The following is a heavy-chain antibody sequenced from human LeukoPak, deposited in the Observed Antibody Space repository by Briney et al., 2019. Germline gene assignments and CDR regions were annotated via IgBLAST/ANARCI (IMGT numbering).Heavy chain of an antibody. J-gene: IGHJ4*02. Sequence: PGGSLRLSCAASGSTFSDYYMSWIRQAPGKGLEWVSYISSSGSTIYYADSVKGRFTISRDNTKNSLYLQMNSLRAEDTAVYYCASLIVAISPTFDYWGQGTLVTVSS. V-gene: IGHV3-11*04. D-gene: IGHD5-12*01. CDR2: ISSSGSTI. CDR1: GSTFSDYY. CDR3: ASLIVAISPTFDY.